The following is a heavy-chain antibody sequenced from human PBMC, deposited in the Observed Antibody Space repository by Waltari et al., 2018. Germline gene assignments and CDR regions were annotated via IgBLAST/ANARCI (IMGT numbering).Heavy chain of an antibody. CDR3: AKEEVDY. CDR1: GFTFSSYG. V-gene: IGHV3-30*02. Sequence: QVQLVESGGGVVQPGGSLRLSCAASGFTFSSYGMHWVRQAPGKGLEWVAFIRYDGSNKYYADSVKCRFTISRDNSKNTLYLQMNSLRAEDTAVYYCAKEEVDYWGQGTLVTVSS. CDR2: IRYDGSNK. J-gene: IGHJ4*02.